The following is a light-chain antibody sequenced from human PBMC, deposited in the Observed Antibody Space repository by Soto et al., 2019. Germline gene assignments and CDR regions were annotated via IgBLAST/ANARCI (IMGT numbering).Light chain of an antibody. V-gene: IGKV3-20*01. CDR2: GSS. CDR3: QQYHKSPWT. Sequence: DIVLTQSPGTLSLSPGERATLSCRASESVRTNYLAWYQQKPGQAPRLLIYGSSSRATDIPDRFSGSGSGTDFTLTISRLEPEDSAVFYCQQYHKSPWTFGQGTKVEIK. J-gene: IGKJ1*01. CDR1: ESVRTNY.